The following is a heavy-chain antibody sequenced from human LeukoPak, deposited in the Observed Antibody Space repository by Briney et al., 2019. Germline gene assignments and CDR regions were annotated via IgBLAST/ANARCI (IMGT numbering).Heavy chain of an antibody. D-gene: IGHD3-3*01. J-gene: IGHJ5*02. CDR3: ARGQLRFLEWLLGYVINWFDP. CDR1: GGSFSGYY. Sequence: PSETLSLTCAVYGGSFSGYYWSWIRQPPGNGLEWIGEINHSGSTNYNPSLKSRVTISVDTSKNQFSLKLSSVTAADTAVYYCARGQLRFLEWLLGYVINWFDPWGQGTLVTVSS. CDR2: INHSGST. V-gene: IGHV4-34*01.